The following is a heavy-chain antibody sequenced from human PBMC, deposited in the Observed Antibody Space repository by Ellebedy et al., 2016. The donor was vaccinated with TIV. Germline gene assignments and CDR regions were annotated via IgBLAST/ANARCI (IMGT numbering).Heavy chain of an antibody. Sequence: AASVKVSCKASGYTFTSYDINWVRQATGQGLEWMGWMNPNRGNTGYAQKFQGRVTMTRNTSIRTAYMELSSLRSEETAVYSCARDSRFGELFVYYYGMDVWGQGTTVTVSS. CDR2: MNPNRGNT. CDR1: GYTFTSYD. J-gene: IGHJ6*02. CDR3: ARDSRFGELFVYYYGMDV. V-gene: IGHV1-8*01. D-gene: IGHD3-10*01.